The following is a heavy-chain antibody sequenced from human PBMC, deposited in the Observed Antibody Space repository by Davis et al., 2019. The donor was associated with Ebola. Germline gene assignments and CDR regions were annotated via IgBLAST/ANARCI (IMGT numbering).Heavy chain of an antibody. D-gene: IGHD2-15*01. Sequence: SVPVPRLASLYTLTSHGIIRVGQAPPQALEGMGWISAYNGNTNHAQKLHGRVTMTTDTSTSTAYMELRSLGSDDTDVYYCARYLVIGATPNYWGQGTLVTVSS. CDR1: LYTLTSHG. J-gene: IGHJ4*02. CDR3: ARYLVIGATPNY. CDR2: ISAYNGNT. V-gene: IGHV1-18*01.